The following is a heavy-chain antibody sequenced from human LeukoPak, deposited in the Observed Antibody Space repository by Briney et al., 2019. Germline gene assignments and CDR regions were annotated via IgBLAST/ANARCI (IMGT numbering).Heavy chain of an antibody. CDR3: ARGPTLGYCTNGVCYTARGVEKRYYYYMDV. V-gene: IGHV4-34*01. J-gene: IGHJ6*03. D-gene: IGHD2-8*01. CDR1: GGSFSGYY. CDR2: INHSGST. Sequence: SETLSLTCAVYGGSFSGYYWSWIRQPPGKGLEWIGEINHSGSTNYNPSLKSRVTISVDTSKNQFSLKLSSVTAADTAVYYCARGPTLGYCTNGVCYTARGVEKRYYYYMDVWGKGTTVTVSS.